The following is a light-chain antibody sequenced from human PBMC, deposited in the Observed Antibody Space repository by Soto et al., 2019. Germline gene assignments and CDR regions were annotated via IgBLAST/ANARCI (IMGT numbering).Light chain of an antibody. CDR1: QSININ. Sequence: EILMTQSPAILSVSPGERATLSCRASQSININLAWYQQKPGQAPRLLIYGASTRATGIPARFSGSGSGTEFTLTISSLQSEDFAVYYCQQYNDWPRGTFGQGTKVDIK. J-gene: IGKJ1*01. CDR3: QQYNDWPRGT. CDR2: GAS. V-gene: IGKV3-15*01.